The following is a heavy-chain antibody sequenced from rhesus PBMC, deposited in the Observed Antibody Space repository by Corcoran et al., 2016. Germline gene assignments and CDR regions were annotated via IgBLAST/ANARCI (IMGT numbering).Heavy chain of an antibody. V-gene: IGHV4-57*02. CDR3: ARRLATVTLSYFDY. Sequence: QLQLQESGPGLVKPSETLSLTCAVSGGSLSSNWRSCIRPPPGTGLEWIGRISGSGGSTSYNPSLKSRVTISKDTSKNQFSLKLSSVTAADTAVYYCARRLATVTLSYFDYWGQGVLVTVSS. CDR1: GGSLSSNW. D-gene: IGHD5-36*02. CDR2: ISGSGGST. J-gene: IGHJ4*01.